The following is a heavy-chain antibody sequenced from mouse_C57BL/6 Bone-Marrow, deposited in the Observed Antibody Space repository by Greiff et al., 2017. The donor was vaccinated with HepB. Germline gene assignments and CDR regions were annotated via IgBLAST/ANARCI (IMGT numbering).Heavy chain of an antibody. J-gene: IGHJ2*01. CDR3: ARWGGY. CDR1: GYTFTSYW. Sequence: VQLQQPGAELVRPGTSVKLSCKASGYTFTSYWMHWVKQRPGQGLEWIGVIDPSDSYTNYNQKFKGKATLTVDTSSSTAYMQLSSLTSEDSAVYYCARWGGYLGQGTTLTVSS. CDR2: IDPSDSYT. V-gene: IGHV1-59*01.